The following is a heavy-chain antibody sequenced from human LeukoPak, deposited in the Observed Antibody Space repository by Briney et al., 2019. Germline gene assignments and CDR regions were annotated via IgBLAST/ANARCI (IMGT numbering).Heavy chain of an antibody. CDR2: VNYSGFT. V-gene: IGHV4-34*01. CDR1: GGTFSGYY. J-gene: IGHJ4*02. CDR3: ARVPTRAYFDY. D-gene: IGHD4-11*01. Sequence: PSETLSLTCAVYGGTFSGYYWSWIRQPPGKGLEWIGEVNYSGFTNYNPSLKSRVTISVDTSKNQSSLKVDSVTAADTAVYYCARVPTRAYFDYWGQGNLVTVSS.